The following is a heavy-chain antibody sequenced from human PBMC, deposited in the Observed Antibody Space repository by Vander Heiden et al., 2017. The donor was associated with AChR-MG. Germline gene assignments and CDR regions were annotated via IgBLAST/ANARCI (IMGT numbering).Heavy chain of an antibody. Sequence: QLQRQESGPGLVRSSETLSLTCSVPGGSIRSYWWSWIRQSPRKGLELIGYVDSDVSPTYKPSLRSRVAMSLDASKKQLSLNLTSVTAADTAVYYCARWTAGDFDLCGRVTLVTVS. J-gene: IGHJ2*01. V-gene: IGHV4-59*01. CDR2: VDSDVSP. D-gene: IGHD4-17*01. CDR1: GGSIRSYW. CDR3: ARWTAGDFDL.